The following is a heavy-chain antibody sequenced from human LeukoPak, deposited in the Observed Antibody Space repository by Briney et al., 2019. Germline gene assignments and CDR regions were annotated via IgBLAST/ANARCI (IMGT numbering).Heavy chain of an antibody. Sequence: PGGSLRLSCAASGFTVSSNYMSWVRQAPGKGLEWVSVIYSGGSTYYADYVKGRFTISRDNSKNTLYLQMNSLRAEDTAVYYCARDQRVGATRYFQHWGQGTLVTVSS. D-gene: IGHD1-26*01. CDR1: GFTVSSNY. J-gene: IGHJ1*01. CDR2: IYSGGST. CDR3: ARDQRVGATRYFQH. V-gene: IGHV3-53*01.